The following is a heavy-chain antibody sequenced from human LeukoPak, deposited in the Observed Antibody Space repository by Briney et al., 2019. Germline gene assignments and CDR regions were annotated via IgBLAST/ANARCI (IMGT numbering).Heavy chain of an antibody. CDR1: GFTFSDYY. J-gene: IGHJ4*02. V-gene: IGHV3-11*05. D-gene: IGHD4-17*01. CDR3: AKDFGDYGTYYFDY. Sequence: GGSLRLSRAASGFTFSDYYMSWIRQAPGKGLEWVSYISSSSSYTNYADSVKGRFTISRDNAKNSLYLQMNSLRAEDTAVYYCAKDFGDYGTYYFDYWGQGTLVTVSS. CDR2: ISSSSSYT.